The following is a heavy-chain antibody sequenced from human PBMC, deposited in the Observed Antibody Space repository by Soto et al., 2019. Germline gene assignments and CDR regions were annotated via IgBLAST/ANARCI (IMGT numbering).Heavy chain of an antibody. D-gene: IGHD2-2*01. J-gene: IGHJ6*02. V-gene: IGHV3-7*05. CDR2: IKEDGSEK. Sequence: EVQLVESGGGLAQPGGSLRLSCAASEFTFSSYWMNWVRQAPGKGLEWVANIKEDGSEKYYVDYVKGRFTISRDTAKNSLYLQMNSLRGEDTAVYYCARDLGAPGRGSAVGYYYHYGMDVWGQGTTVTVSS. CDR3: ARDLGAPGRGSAVGYYYHYGMDV. CDR1: EFTFSSYW.